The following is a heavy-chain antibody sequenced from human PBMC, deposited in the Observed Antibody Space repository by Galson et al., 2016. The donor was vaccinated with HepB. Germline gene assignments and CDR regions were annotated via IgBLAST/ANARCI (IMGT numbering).Heavy chain of an antibody. Sequence: SLRLSCAASGFILRTYALNWVRQAPGKGLEWVSAITPGGDSSSYADSVKGRFAISRDNSKDTLYLQINSLSPDDTAVYYCASLDWGHMRDWGQGALVIVSS. CDR3: ASLDWGHMRD. J-gene: IGHJ4*02. V-gene: IGHV3-23*01. CDR1: GFILRTYA. D-gene: IGHD3/OR15-3a*01. CDR2: ITPGGDSS.